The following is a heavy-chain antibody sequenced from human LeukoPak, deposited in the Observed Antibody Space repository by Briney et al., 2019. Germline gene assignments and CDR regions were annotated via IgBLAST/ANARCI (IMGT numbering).Heavy chain of an antibody. CDR2: INPSGGST. CDR3: ARVGYSGYDDDY. Sequence: ASVKVSCKASGYTFTSYYMHEVRQAPGQGLEWMGIINPSGGSTSYAQRFQGRVTMTTDTSTSTAYMELRSLRSDDTAVYYCARVGYSGYDDDYWGQGTLVTVSS. D-gene: IGHD5-12*01. CDR1: GYTFTSYY. J-gene: IGHJ4*02. V-gene: IGHV1-46*01.